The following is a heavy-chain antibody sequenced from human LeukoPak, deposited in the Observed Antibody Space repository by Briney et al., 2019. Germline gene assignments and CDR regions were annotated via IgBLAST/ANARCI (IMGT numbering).Heavy chain of an antibody. Sequence: SGESLKISCKGSGYSFTGYWIGWVRQMPGKGLEWMGIIYPGESDTRYSQSFQGQVTISADKSISTAYLQWSSLKASDTAMYYCARKSGRAFDIWGQGTMVTVSS. CDR1: GYSFTGYW. D-gene: IGHD2-15*01. J-gene: IGHJ3*02. CDR2: IYPGESDT. CDR3: ARKSGRAFDI. V-gene: IGHV5-51*03.